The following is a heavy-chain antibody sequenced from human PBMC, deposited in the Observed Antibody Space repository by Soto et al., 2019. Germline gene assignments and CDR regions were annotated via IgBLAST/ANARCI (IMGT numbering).Heavy chain of an antibody. CDR3: ARDQVRGYGDYVDAFDI. V-gene: IGHV3-48*01. CDR1: GFIFSTYS. CDR2: ISSSSSTI. Sequence: EVQLVESGGGLVQPGGSPRLSCAASGFIFSTYSMNWVRQAPGKGLEWVSYISSSSSTIYYADSVKGRFTISRDNAKNSLYLQMNSLRPEDTAVYYCARDQVRGYGDYVDAFDIWGQGTMVTVSS. J-gene: IGHJ3*02. D-gene: IGHD4-17*01.